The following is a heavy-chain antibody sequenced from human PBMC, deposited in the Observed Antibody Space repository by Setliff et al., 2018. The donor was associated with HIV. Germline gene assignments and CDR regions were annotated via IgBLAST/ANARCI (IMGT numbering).Heavy chain of an antibody. J-gene: IGHJ4*02. D-gene: IGHD1-7*01. Sequence: SETLSLTCTVSGGSISSSSYYWGWIRQPPGKGLEWIGSIYYSWGTYYNPSLKSRVTISVDTSKNQFSLKLSSVTAADTAVYYCATYNWNFIVGYWGQGTLVTVSS. CDR2: IYYSWGT. V-gene: IGHV4-39*07. CDR3: ATYNWNFIVGY. CDR1: GGSISSSSYY.